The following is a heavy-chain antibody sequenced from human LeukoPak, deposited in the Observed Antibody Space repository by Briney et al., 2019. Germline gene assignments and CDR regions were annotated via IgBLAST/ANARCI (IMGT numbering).Heavy chain of an antibody. D-gene: IGHD3-3*01. V-gene: IGHV3-23*01. CDR3: AKGAEYYDFWSGWVNYFDY. Sequence: GGSLRLSCAASGFTFSSYAMSWVRQAPGKGLEWVSAISGSGGSTYYADSVKGRFTISRDNSKNTLYLQMNSLRAEDTAVYYCAKGAEYYDFWSGWVNYFDYWGQGTPVTVSS. J-gene: IGHJ4*02. CDR1: GFTFSSYA. CDR2: ISGSGGST.